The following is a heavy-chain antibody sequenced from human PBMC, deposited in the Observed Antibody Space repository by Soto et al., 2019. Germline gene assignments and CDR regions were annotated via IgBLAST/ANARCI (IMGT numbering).Heavy chain of an antibody. V-gene: IGHV1-69*13. CDR1: GGTFGRRA. CDR3: ARAAIHGSSWYFWFDP. Sequence: SVKVSCKTSGGTFGRRAINWVRQAPVQGLEWMGGIIPLFGTTNYAQKFKGRVTISADESTSTAYMELSSLTSEDAAVYYCARAAIHGSSWYFWFDPWGQGTLVTVSS. D-gene: IGHD6-13*01. J-gene: IGHJ5*02. CDR2: IIPLFGTT.